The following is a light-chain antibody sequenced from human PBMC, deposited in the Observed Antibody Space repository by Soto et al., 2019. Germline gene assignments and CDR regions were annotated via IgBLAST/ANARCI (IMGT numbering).Light chain of an antibody. CDR1: SSNIGSHT. J-gene: IGLJ3*02. CDR3: ASWDDRLNGPV. CDR2: GDD. Sequence: QLVLTQPPSTSGTPGQRVAISCSGTSSNIGSHTVNWYQQLPGTAPKLLIYGDDQRPSGVPDRFSGPKSGTSASLAISGLQPEDEVDYYCASWDDRLNGPVFGGGTKLTVL. V-gene: IGLV1-44*01.